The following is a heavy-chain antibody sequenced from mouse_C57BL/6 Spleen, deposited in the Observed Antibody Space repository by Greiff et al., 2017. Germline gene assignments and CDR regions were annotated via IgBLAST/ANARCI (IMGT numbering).Heavy chain of an antibody. V-gene: IGHV5-17*01. CDR1: GFTFSNYG. J-gene: IGHJ2*01. D-gene: IGHD2-2*01. CDR3: ARRAVTTNFDY. CDR2: ISSGSSTI. Sequence: DVMLVESGGGLVKPGGSLKLSCAASGFTFSNYGMPWVRQAPEKGLEWVAYISSGSSTIYYADTVKGRFTISRDNAKNTLFLQMTSLRSEDTAMYYCARRAVTTNFDYWGQGTTLTVSS.